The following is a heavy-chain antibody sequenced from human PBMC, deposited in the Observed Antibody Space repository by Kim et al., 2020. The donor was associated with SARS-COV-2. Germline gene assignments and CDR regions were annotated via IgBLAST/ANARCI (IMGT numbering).Heavy chain of an antibody. D-gene: IGHD6-19*01. Sequence: ASVKVSCKASGYTFTSYYMHWVRQAPGQGLEWMGIINPSGGSTSYAQKFQGRVTMTRDTSTSTVYMELSSLRSEDTAVYYCARDTSPAYRLKGIAVAGTGLVYWGQGTLVTVSS. CDR2: INPSGGST. V-gene: IGHV1-46*01. CDR3: ARDTSPAYRLKGIAVAGTGLVY. CDR1: GYTFTSYY. J-gene: IGHJ4*02.